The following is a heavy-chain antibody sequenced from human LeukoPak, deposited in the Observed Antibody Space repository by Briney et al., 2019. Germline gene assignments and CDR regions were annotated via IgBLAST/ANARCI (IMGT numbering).Heavy chain of an antibody. J-gene: IGHJ4*02. V-gene: IGHV4-59*01. D-gene: IGHD5-12*01. CDR2: IYYSGST. Sequence: PSETLPLTCTVSGGSISSYYWSWIRQPPGKGLEWIGYIYYSGSTNYNPSLKSRVTISVDTSKNQFSLKLSSVTAADTAVYYCARDRSGYGIDYWGQGTLVTVSS. CDR1: GGSISSYY. CDR3: ARDRSGYGIDY.